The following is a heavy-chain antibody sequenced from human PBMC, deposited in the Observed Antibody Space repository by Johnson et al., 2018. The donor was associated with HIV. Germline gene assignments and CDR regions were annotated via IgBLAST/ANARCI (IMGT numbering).Heavy chain of an antibody. CDR1: GFTFSDYY. V-gene: IGHV3-30*02. CDR2: IRYDGSNK. J-gene: IGHJ3*02. CDR3: ARDWEKNSSGFYPTVMGI. Sequence: QMQLVESGGGVVRPGGSLRLSCAASGFTFSDYYMSWIRQAPGKGLEWVAFIRYDGSNKYYADSVKGRFTISRDNSKNTLFLQMGSLRVEDTAVYYCARDWEKNSSGFYPTVMGIWGQGTRVTVSS. D-gene: IGHD3-22*01.